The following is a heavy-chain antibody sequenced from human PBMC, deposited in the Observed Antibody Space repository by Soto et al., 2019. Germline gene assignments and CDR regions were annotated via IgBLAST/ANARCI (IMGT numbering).Heavy chain of an antibody. J-gene: IGHJ4*02. Sequence: QPGGSLRLSCAASGFTFSSYSMNWVRQAPGKGLEWVSYISSSSSTIYYADSVKGRFTISRDNAKNSLYLQMNSLRAEDTAVYYCARGRRYFDWLLGVDFDYWGQGTLVTVSS. V-gene: IGHV3-48*01. D-gene: IGHD3-9*01. CDR3: ARGRRYFDWLLGVDFDY. CDR2: ISSSSSTI. CDR1: GFTFSSYS.